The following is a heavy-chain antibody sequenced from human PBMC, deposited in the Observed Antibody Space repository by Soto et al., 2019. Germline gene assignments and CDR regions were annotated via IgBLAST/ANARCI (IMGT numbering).Heavy chain of an antibody. CDR2: INPNSGAI. Sequence: ASVKVSCKASGYTFIAFYVHWVRQAPGQGLEWMGWINPNSGAIKYPQRFQGRVTITRDTSASTAYMELSSLRSEDTAVYYCVRRHVSATGIDWFDPWGQGTLVTVSS. CDR3: VRRHVSATGIDWFDP. V-gene: IGHV1-2*02. J-gene: IGHJ5*02. D-gene: IGHD6-13*01. CDR1: GYTFIAFY.